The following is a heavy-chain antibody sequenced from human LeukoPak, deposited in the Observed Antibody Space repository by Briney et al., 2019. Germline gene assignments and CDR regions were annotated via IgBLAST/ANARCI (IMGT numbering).Heavy chain of an antibody. CDR1: CGSISSYY. V-gene: IGHV4-4*09. J-gene: IGHJ4*02. CDR2: IYTSGST. Sequence: PSETLSLTCTVSCGSISSYYWSWIRQPPGKGLEGIGYIYTSGSTNYNPSLQSRVTISVDTPKNQFPLKLGSVTAADTAVYYCARQVPSNWGSVDYWGQGTLVTVSS. CDR3: ARQVPSNWGSVDY. D-gene: IGHD7-27*01.